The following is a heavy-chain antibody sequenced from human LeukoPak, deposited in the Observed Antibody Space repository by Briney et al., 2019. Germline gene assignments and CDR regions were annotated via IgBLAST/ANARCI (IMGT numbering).Heavy chain of an antibody. J-gene: IGHJ4*02. CDR3: ARGGAHHDY. Sequence: GGSLRLSCAASGFTFSSYSMNWVRQAPGKGLEWVSSISSSSSHIYYADSVKGRFTISRDNAKNSLYLQMNSLRAEDTAVYYCARGGAHHDYWGQGTLVTVSS. CDR2: ISSSSSHI. CDR1: GFTFSSYS. V-gene: IGHV3-21*01.